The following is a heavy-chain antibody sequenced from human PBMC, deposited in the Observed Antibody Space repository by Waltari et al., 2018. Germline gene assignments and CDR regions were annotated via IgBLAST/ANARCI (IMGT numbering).Heavy chain of an antibody. V-gene: IGHV4-4*09. Sequence: QVQLQESGPGLVKPSETLSLTCTVSGGSISSYYWSWIRQPPGKGLEWIGYIYTSGSTNYNPSLKSRVTISVDTSKNQFSLKLSTVTAADTAVYYCARDTYYYGSGSSSGFDPWGQGTLVTVSS. J-gene: IGHJ5*02. D-gene: IGHD3-10*01. CDR1: GGSISSYY. CDR2: IYTSGST. CDR3: ARDTYYYGSGSSSGFDP.